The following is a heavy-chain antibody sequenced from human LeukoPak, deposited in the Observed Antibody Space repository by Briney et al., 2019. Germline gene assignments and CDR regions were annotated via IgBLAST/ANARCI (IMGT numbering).Heavy chain of an antibody. CDR2: ISGSGGST. D-gene: IGHD1-26*01. Sequence: GGSLRLSCAASGFTVSSNYMSWVRQAPGKGLEWVSAISGSGGSTYYADSVKGRFTISRDNSKNTLYLQMNSLRAEDTAVYYCATRPSGSYGSVDYWGQGTLVTVSS. CDR1: GFTVSSNY. CDR3: ATRPSGSYGSVDY. J-gene: IGHJ4*02. V-gene: IGHV3-23*01.